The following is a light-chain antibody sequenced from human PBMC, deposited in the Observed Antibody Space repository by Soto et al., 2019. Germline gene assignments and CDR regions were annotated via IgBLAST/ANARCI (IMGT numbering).Light chain of an antibody. V-gene: IGKV1-12*01. J-gene: IGKJ4*01. Sequence: DIQMTQSPSSVSASVGDRVPITCRASQGISSWLAWSQQKPGKAPKLLIYVASSLESGVPSRFRGSGSCTNFTHTISSLQPEDFATYFCQQGYSFPHTFGRGTKGDIK. CDR2: VAS. CDR3: QQGYSFPHT. CDR1: QGISSW.